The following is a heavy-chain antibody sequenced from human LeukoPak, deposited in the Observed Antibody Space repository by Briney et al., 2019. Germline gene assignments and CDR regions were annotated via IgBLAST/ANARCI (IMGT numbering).Heavy chain of an antibody. Sequence: PGWSLRLSRLGSHLTLHQYWMHWVRQAPANWLEWAANIKHDGSEAHYVEPVLRGFTISRDNAKNSLCLQMSSLNVDDTGVYFCTRDALFGSGRKHLDFWSQGTLVSVSS. J-gene: IGHJ4*02. CDR3: TRDALFGSGRKHLDF. CDR2: IKHDGSEA. CDR1: HLTLHQYW. D-gene: IGHD3-10*01. V-gene: IGHV3-7*04.